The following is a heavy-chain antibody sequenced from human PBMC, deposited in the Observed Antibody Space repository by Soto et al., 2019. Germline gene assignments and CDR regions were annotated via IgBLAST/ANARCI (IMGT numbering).Heavy chain of an antibody. Sequence: GGSLRLSCAASGFTFRSYAMNWVRQTQEKGLEWVSSISSTSTYTHYADSVKGRFTISRDNANNSLFLQMNSLRAEDTAIYYCARDLALAGNYWGQGALVTVS. J-gene: IGHJ4*02. CDR3: ARDLALAGNY. D-gene: IGHD6-19*01. CDR1: GFTFRSYA. CDR2: ISSTSTYT. V-gene: IGHV3-21*01.